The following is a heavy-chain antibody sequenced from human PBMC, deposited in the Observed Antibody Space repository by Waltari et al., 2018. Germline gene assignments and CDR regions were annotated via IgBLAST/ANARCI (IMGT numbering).Heavy chain of an antibody. V-gene: IGHV3-66*02. CDR1: GFAVRTTY. J-gene: IGHJ4*02. D-gene: IGHD3-10*01. Sequence: EVQLVESGGGLVQPGGSLRLSCVASGFAVRTTYRSWVRQAPGKGLGWVAVIYAGGTTYYPDSVRGRFTISRDTSKNTVYLQMNSLRPEDTAVYYCAGHGYFGSGSHYFDSWGQGTLVTVSS. CDR3: AGHGYFGSGSHYFDS. CDR2: IYAGGTT.